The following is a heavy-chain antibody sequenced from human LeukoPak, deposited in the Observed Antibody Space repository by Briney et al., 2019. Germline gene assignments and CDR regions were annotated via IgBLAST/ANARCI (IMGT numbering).Heavy chain of an antibody. CDR1: GFTFSSYS. CDR3: AREDIVVVPAAISY. D-gene: IGHD2-2*01. Sequence: GGSLRLSCAASGFTFSSYSMNWVRQPPGKGLEWVSSISSSSSYIYYADSVKGRFTISRDNAKNSLYLQMNSLRAEDTAVYYCAREDIVVVPAAISYWGQGTLVTVSS. CDR2: ISSSSSYI. V-gene: IGHV3-21*01. J-gene: IGHJ4*02.